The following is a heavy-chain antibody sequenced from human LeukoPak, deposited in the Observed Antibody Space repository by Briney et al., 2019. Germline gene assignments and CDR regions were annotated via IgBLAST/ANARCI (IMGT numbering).Heavy chain of an antibody. CDR1: GFTFSSYW. J-gene: IGHJ6*03. V-gene: IGHV3-7*01. Sequence: GGSLRLSCAASGFTFSSYWMSWVRQAPGKGLEWVANIKQDGSEKYYVDSVKGRFTISRDNAKNSLYLQMNSLRAEDTAVYYCARAGDGSGYYYYMDVWGKGTTVTVSS. CDR2: IKQDGSEK. D-gene: IGHD7-27*01. CDR3: ARAGDGSGYYYYMDV.